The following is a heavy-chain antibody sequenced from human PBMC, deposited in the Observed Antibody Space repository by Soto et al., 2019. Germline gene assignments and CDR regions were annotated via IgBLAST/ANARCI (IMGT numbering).Heavy chain of an antibody. CDR2: ISGSGGST. Sequence: PGGSLRLSCAASGFTFSSYAMSWVRQAPGKGLEWVSAISGSGGSTYYADSVKGRFTISRDNSKNTLYLQMNSLRAEDTAVYYCAKRPSMVRGVINAYYYMDVWGKETTVTVSS. CDR3: AKRPSMVRGVINAYYYMDV. D-gene: IGHD3-10*01. V-gene: IGHV3-23*01. J-gene: IGHJ6*03. CDR1: GFTFSSYA.